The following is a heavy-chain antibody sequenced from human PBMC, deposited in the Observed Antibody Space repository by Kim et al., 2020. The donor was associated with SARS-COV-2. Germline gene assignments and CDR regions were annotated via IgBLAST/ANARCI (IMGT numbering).Heavy chain of an antibody. D-gene: IGHD1-26*01. CDR3: AKGHTETIGGIDY. J-gene: IGHJ4*02. CDR1: GFTCSNYA. Sequence: GGSLRLSCAASGFTCSNYAMSWVHQAPGIGLEWVSFISDSGGSTYYADSVKGRFTFSRDNSKNTLYLQMTSLRAEDTALYYCAKGHTETIGGIDYWGQGTLVPVSS. V-gene: IGHV3-23*01. CDR2: ISDSGGST.